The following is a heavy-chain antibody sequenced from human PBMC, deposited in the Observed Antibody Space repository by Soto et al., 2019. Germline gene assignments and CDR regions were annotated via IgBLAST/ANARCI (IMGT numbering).Heavy chain of an antibody. V-gene: IGHV1-69*12. Sequence: QVQLVQSGAEVKKPGSSVRVSCKASGATLDTFINYGITWVRQAPGQGLEWMGGIIPVFGAANHAQKFEGRVTISADESTRTASMELSSIRSEDTAVYYCARGAATQILVLMYDGLEIWGQGTMVTVSS. J-gene: IGHJ3*02. CDR3: ARGAATQILVLMYDGLEI. CDR1: GATLDTFINYG. CDR2: IIPVFGAA. D-gene: IGHD6-25*01.